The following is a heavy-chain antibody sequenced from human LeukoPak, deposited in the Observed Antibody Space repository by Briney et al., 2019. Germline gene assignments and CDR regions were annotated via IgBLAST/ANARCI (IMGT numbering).Heavy chain of an antibody. CDR2: ISSNGGST. J-gene: IGHJ4*02. Sequence: GGSLRLSCAASGFTFSSYAMHWVRQAPGKGLEYVSAISSNGGSTYYADSVKGRFTISRDNSKNTLYLQMSSLRAEDTAVYYCVKGGGSGYYYLLDYWGQGTLVTVSS. CDR1: GFTFSSYA. D-gene: IGHD3-22*01. CDR3: VKGGGSGYYYLLDY. V-gene: IGHV3-64D*09.